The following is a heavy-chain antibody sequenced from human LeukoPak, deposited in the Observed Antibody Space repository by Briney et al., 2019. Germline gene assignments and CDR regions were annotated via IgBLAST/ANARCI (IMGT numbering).Heavy chain of an antibody. Sequence: PGGSLRLSCAASGFTFSSYSMNWVRQAPGKGLEWVSYISSSSSTIYYADSVKGRFTISRDNAKNSLYLQMNSLRAEDTAVHYCARYQPLDYMDVWGKGTTVTVSS. CDR1: GFTFSSYS. CDR2: ISSSSSTI. D-gene: IGHD2-2*01. V-gene: IGHV3-48*01. CDR3: ARYQPLDYMDV. J-gene: IGHJ6*03.